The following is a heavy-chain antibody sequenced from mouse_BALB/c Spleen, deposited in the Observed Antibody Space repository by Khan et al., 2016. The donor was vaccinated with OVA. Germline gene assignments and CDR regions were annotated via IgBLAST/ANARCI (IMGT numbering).Heavy chain of an antibody. D-gene: IGHD1-1*01. CDR2: FAPGSGST. J-gene: IGHJ4*01. CDR1: GDTLGLYL. V-gene: IGHV1S41*01. CDR3: ARSNYYGSGLYAMDY. Sequence: ERGKEGEAVKLAGKAWGDTLGLYLINCIKQRPGQGLEWIGRFAPGSGSTHYNEMFKGKATLTVDTSSSTAYIQLSGLASEDSAVYFCARSNYYGSGLYAMDYWGQGTSVTVSS.